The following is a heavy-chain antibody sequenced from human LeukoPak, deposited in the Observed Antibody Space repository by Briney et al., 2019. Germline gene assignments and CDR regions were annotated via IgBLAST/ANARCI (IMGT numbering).Heavy chain of an antibody. J-gene: IGHJ4*02. Sequence: GGSLRLSCAASGFTFSSYSMNWVRQAPGKGLQWVSSISSTISYIYYADSVKGRFTISRDNRKNSLYLQMNSLRAEDTALYYCVKDRGSVVRGVIISGFDYWGQGTLVTVSS. CDR1: GFTFSSYS. CDR2: ISSTISYI. D-gene: IGHD3-10*01. CDR3: VKDRGSVVRGVIISGFDY. V-gene: IGHV3-21*04.